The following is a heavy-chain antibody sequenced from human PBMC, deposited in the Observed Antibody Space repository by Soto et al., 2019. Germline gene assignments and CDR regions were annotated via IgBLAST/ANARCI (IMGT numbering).Heavy chain of an antibody. Sequence: QVQLQQWGAGLLKPSETLSLTCAVYGGSFSGYYWSWIRQPPGKGLEWIGEINHSGSTNYNPSLKSRVTISVDTSKNQFSLKLSSVTAADTAVYYCAREEMATITASPYYFDYWGRGTLVTVSS. CDR3: AREEMATITASPYYFDY. V-gene: IGHV4-34*01. CDR2: INHSGST. CDR1: GGSFSGYY. J-gene: IGHJ4*02. D-gene: IGHD5-12*01.